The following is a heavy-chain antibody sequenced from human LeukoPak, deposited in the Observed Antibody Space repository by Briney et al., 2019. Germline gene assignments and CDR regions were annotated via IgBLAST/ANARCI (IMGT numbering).Heavy chain of an antibody. J-gene: IGHJ4*02. V-gene: IGHV3-11*01. CDR3: AKDLAKSTVTTSREEVDY. Sequence: PGGSLRLSCAASGFTFSDYYMSWIRQAPGKGLEWVSYISSSGSTIYYADSVKGRFTISRDNAKNTLYLQMNSLRAEDTAVYYCAKDLAKSTVTTSREEVDYWGQGTLVTVSS. CDR1: GFTFSDYY. CDR2: ISSSGSTI. D-gene: IGHD4-11*01.